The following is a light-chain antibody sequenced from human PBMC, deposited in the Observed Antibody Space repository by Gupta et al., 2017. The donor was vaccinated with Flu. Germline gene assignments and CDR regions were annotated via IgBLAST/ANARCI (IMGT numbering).Light chain of an antibody. CDR3: CSYAGSYAWV. CDR1: SSDVGGYNY. V-gene: IGLV2-11*01. CDR2: DVS. Sequence: QSALTQPPSVSGSPGQSVTISCTGTSSDVGGYNYVSWYQQHPGKAPNLMIYDVSKRPSGVPDRFSGSKSGNTASLTISGLQAEDEADYYCCSYAGSYAWVFGGGTKLTVL. J-gene: IGLJ3*02.